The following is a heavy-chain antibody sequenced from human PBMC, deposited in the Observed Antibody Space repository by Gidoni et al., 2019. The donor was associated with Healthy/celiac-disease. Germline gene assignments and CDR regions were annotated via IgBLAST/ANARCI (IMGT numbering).Heavy chain of an antibody. V-gene: IGHV3-74*01. CDR3: ARRGVVFYGMDV. D-gene: IGHD2-15*01. CDR2: INSDGSRT. CDR1: GFTFRSYW. Sequence: EVQLVESGGGLVQPGGSLRLSCAASGFTFRSYWMHWVRQAPGKGLVWVSRINSDGSRTSYADSVKGRFTISRDNAKNTLYLQMNSLRAEDTAVYYCARRGVVFYGMDVWGQGTTVTVSS. J-gene: IGHJ6*02.